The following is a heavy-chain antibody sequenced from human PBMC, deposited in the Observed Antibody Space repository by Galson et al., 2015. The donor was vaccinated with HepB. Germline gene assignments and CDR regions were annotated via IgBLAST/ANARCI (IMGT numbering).Heavy chain of an antibody. J-gene: IGHJ6*02. Sequence: SLRLSCAASGFTFSSYGMHWVRQAPGKGLEWVAVISYDGSNKYYADSVKGRFTISRDNAKNSLYLQMNSLRAEDTAVYYCARGYYAMDVWGQGTTVTVSS. CDR2: ISYDGSNK. V-gene: IGHV3-30*03. CDR3: ARGYYAMDV. CDR1: GFTFSSYG.